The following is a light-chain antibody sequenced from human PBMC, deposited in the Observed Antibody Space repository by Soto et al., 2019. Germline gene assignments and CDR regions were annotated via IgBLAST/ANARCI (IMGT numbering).Light chain of an antibody. CDR1: QSVSIW. CDR2: DAS. V-gene: IGKV1-5*01. J-gene: IGKJ2*01. CDR3: QQYNGSPGT. Sequence: DIQMTQSPSTLSASVGDRVTITCRASQSVSIWLAWYQQKPGKAPKLLIYDASSLASGAPSRFSGSGSGPEFSLSISSLQPDDFATNHCQQYNGSPGTFGQGTKVDMK.